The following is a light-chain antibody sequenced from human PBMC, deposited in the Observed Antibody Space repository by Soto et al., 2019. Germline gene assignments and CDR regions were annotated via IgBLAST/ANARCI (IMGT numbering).Light chain of an antibody. V-gene: IGLV1-44*01. CDR3: AAWDDSLNAYV. CDR2: SNN. Sequence: QSVLTQPPSASGTPGQRVTISCSGSSSNIGSNSVNWYQQLPGTAPKLLIYSNNQRPSGVPDRFSASKSGTSASLAISGLQSEDEADYYCAAWDDSLNAYVFATGTKVTVL. CDR1: SSNIGSNS. J-gene: IGLJ1*01.